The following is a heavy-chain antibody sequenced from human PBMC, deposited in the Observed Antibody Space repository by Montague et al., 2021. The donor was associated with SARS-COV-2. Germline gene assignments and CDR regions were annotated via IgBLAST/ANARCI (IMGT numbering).Heavy chain of an antibody. V-gene: IGHV4-59*01. J-gene: IGHJ6*02. CDR1: GGSISNYY. Sequence: SETLSLTCTVSGGSISNYYWSWIRQPPGKGLEWIAYMYHSGSTKYNPSLKSRATISVDTSKNQFSLTLSSMTAADTAVYYCARARGGTLFGVIGAYYGMDVWGQGTTVTVS. CDR3: ARARGGTLFGVIGAYYGMDV. D-gene: IGHD3-3*01. CDR2: MYHSGST.